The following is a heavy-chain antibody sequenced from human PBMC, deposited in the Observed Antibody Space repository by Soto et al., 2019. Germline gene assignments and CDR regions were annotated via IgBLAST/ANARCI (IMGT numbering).Heavy chain of an antibody. CDR3: ASLHSRYYYGSGSYWIWFDP. CDR2: INHSGST. CDR1: GGSFSGYY. D-gene: IGHD3-10*01. J-gene: IGHJ5*02. V-gene: IGHV4-34*01. Sequence: SETLSLTCAVYGGSFSGYYWSWIRQPPGKGLEWIGEINHSGSTNYNPSLKSRVTISVDTSKNQFSLKLSSVTAADTAVYYCASLHSRYYYGSGSYWIWFDPWGQGTLVTVSS.